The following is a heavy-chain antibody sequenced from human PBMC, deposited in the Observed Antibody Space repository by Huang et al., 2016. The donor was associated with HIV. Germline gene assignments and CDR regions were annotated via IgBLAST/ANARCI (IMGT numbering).Heavy chain of an antibody. D-gene: IGHD6-19*01. Sequence: QVQLYQWGAGPLRPSATLSLTCGVSGGSLHGYYWKWLRQSPGRGLEWIGEVNHGGSNKYNHTLKSRGNISGDTSKIQFSLNLTSVTATDTADYYCATSRSGSGWFLDIWGRGTLVSVS. CDR3: ATSRSGSGWFLDI. V-gene: IGHV4-34*01. J-gene: IGHJ2*01. CDR1: GGSLHGYY. CDR2: VNHGGSN.